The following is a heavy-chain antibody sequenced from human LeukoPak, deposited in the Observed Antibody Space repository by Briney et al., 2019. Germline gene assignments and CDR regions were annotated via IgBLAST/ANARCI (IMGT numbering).Heavy chain of an antibody. D-gene: IGHD5-12*01. CDR3: ARDQGDIVATAFDH. Sequence: GASVKVSCKASGYTFTSYAMHWVRQAPGQRLEWMGWINAGNGNTKYSQKFQGRVTITRDTSASTAYMELSSLRSEDTAVYYCARDQGDIVATAFDHWGQGTLVTVSS. CDR1: GYTFTSYA. V-gene: IGHV1-3*01. CDR2: INAGNGNT. J-gene: IGHJ4*02.